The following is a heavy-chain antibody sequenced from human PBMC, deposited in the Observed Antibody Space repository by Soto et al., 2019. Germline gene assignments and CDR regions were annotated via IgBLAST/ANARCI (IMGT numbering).Heavy chain of an antibody. CDR2: IIPIFGTA. V-gene: IGHV1-69*06. CDR3: ARAGFGAAAGWQWFDP. J-gene: IGHJ5*02. Sequence: SVKVSCKASGGTFSSYAISWVRQAPGQGLEWMGGIIPIFGTANYAQKFQGRVTITADKSTSTAYMELSSLRSEDTAVYYCARAGFGAAAGWQWFDPWGQGTLVTVSS. D-gene: IGHD6-13*01. CDR1: GGTFSSYA.